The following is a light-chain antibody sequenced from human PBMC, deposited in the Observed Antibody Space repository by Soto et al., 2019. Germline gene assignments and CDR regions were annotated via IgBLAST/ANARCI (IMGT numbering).Light chain of an antibody. Sequence: EIVMTQSPATLSVSPGERATLSFRASQSVSSNLAWYQQKPGQAPRLLIYGASTRATGIPARFSGSGSGTEFTLTISSLQSEDFAVYYCKQYNTWPPFTFGQGTRLQIK. CDR1: QSVSSN. CDR3: KQYNTWPPFT. J-gene: IGKJ5*01. CDR2: GAS. V-gene: IGKV3-15*01.